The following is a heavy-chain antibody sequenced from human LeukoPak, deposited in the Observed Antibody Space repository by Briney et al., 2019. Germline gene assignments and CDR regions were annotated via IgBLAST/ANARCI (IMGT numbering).Heavy chain of an antibody. Sequence: KPSETLSLTCTVSGGSISSYYWSWIRQPAGKGLEWIGRIYTSGSTNYNPSLKSRVTMSVDTSKNQFSLKLSSVTAADTAMYYCARDVSDGSVPYYYYMDVWGKGTTVTVSS. CDR3: ARDVSDGSVPYYYYMDV. J-gene: IGHJ6*03. CDR2: IYTSGST. CDR1: GGSISSYY. V-gene: IGHV4-4*07. D-gene: IGHD5-24*01.